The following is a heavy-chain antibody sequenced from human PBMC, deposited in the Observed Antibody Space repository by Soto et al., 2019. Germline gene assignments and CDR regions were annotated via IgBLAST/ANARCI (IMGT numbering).Heavy chain of an antibody. J-gene: IGHJ6*04. V-gene: IGHV3-74*01. Sequence: EVQLVESGGGVVQPGGSLRLSCAASGFTLSGRSMHWVRQAPGKGLEWVSGIDNAGTASTYADSVKGRFTSSRDNDKNMLYLQMNSLRVEDTAVYYCARGWFGPDVWGKGTTVTVSS. CDR1: GFTLSGRS. CDR2: IDNAGTAS. CDR3: ARGWFGPDV. D-gene: IGHD3-10*01.